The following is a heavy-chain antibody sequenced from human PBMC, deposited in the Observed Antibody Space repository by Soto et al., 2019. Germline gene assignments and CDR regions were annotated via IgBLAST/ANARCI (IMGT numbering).Heavy chain of an antibody. Sequence: EVQLVESGGGLVKPGGSLRLSCAASGFTISDAWVNWVRQAPGMGLEWVGRIKSIPDGGTTDFAAPVKARFAISRDDSKNMVYLQINSRNTDDTAVYYCRTDSHFSSVFVRLHYWGHGTLVIVS. CDR3: RTDSHFSSVFVRLHY. V-gene: IGHV3-15*07. CDR1: GFTISDAW. CDR2: IKSIPDGGTT. J-gene: IGHJ4*01. D-gene: IGHD3-10*01.